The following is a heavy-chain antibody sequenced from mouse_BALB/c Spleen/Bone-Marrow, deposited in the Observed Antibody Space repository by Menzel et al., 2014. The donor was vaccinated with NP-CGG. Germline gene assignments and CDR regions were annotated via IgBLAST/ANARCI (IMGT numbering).Heavy chain of an antibody. Sequence: EVKVEESGGGLVQPGGSRKLSCAASGFTFSDYGMAWVRQAPGKGPEWVAFISNLAYSIYYADTVTGRFTISRENAKNTLYLEMSSLRSEDTAMYYCARDQVYYYGSSYWYFDVWGAGTTVTVSS. CDR2: ISNLAYSI. V-gene: IGHV5-15*02. J-gene: IGHJ1*01. CDR1: GFTFSDYG. D-gene: IGHD1-1*01. CDR3: ARDQVYYYGSSYWYFDV.